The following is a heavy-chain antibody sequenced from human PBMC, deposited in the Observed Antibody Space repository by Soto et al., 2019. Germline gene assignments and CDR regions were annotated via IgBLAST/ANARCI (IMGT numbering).Heavy chain of an antibody. J-gene: IGHJ4*01. Sequence: VGSLRLSCAASGFTVSSYDIHWVRQPPGKGLEWVAVISYDGSHKFYADSVKGRFTISRDVSKSTLYLQMNSLRAEDTAVYYCAKEMFPQTVLGRSGSGSDDWGQRTLVTVSS. CDR3: AKEMFPQTVLGRSGSGSDD. D-gene: IGHD3-3*01. CDR2: ISYDGSHK. CDR1: GFTVSSYD. V-gene: IGHV3-30*18.